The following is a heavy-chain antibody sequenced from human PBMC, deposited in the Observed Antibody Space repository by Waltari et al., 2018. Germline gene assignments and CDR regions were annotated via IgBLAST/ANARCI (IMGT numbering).Heavy chain of an antibody. D-gene: IGHD2-15*01. V-gene: IGHV4-34*01. CDR1: GGSFRGYY. CDR2: INHSGST. CDR3: AREDPRIYCSGGSCYSGSFDY. J-gene: IGHJ4*02. Sequence: QVQLQQWGAGLLKPSETLSLTCAVYGGSFRGYYWSWIRQPPGKGLEWIGEINHSGSTNYNPSLKSRVTISVDTSKNQFSLKLSSVTAADTAVYYCAREDPRIYCSGGSCYSGSFDYWGQGTLVTVSS.